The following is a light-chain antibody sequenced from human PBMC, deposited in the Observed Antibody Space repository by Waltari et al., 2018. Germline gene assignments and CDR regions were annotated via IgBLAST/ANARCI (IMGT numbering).Light chain of an antibody. V-gene: IGKV3-20*01. J-gene: IGKJ1*01. CDR3: QHYVSLPVT. Sequence: EIVLTQSPGTLSLSQGERATLSCRASQSLSIYLALYQQKPGRAPRLLIYHASSRATGVPDRFSGSGSGTDFSLTISRLEPEDFAVYYCQHYVSLPVTFGQGTKVEIK. CDR2: HAS. CDR1: QSLSIY.